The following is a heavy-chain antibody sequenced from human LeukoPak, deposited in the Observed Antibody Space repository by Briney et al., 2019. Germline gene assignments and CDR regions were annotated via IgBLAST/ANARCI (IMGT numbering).Heavy chain of an antibody. CDR2: FSANGGST. CDR3: VKDLYKGDSASWYFFHY. Sequence: GGSLRLSCSASGFIISNYAMHWVRQAPGRGLEYVSAFSANGGSTYYADSVKSRFTLSRDTSKNTLYLQMSSLRAEDTAMYHCVKDLYKGDSASWYFFHYWGQGTLVTVSS. J-gene: IGHJ4*02. V-gene: IGHV3-64D*06. CDR1: GFIISNYA. D-gene: IGHD6-13*01.